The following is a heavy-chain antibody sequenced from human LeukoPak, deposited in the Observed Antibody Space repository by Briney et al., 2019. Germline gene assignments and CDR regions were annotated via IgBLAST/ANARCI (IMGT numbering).Heavy chain of an antibody. D-gene: IGHD3-22*01. CDR1: GGSISSGDYY. CDR3: AREGDYYDSSGYWFDP. J-gene: IGHJ5*02. V-gene: IGHV4-30-4*01. CDR2: IYYSRST. Sequence: SQTLSLTCTVSGGSISSGDYYWSWIRQPPGKGLEWIGYIYYSRSTYYNPSLKSRVTISVDTSKNQFSLKLSSVTAADTAVYYCAREGDYYDSSGYWFDPWGQGTLVTVSS.